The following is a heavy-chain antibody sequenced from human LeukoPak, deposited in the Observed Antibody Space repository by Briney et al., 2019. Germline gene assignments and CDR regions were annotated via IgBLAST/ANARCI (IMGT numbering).Heavy chain of an antibody. V-gene: IGHV4-34*01. CDR2: INHSGNT. Sequence: PSGTLSLTCAVYGGSFNAYYWTWIRPAPGKGLGWVGEINHSGNTNYNPSLESRVTISADTSKNQFSLNLGSVTAADTAIYYCARGLRFIQGPGYYYMDVWGKGTTVTVSS. D-gene: IGHD3-16*02. CDR1: GGSFNAYY. CDR3: ARGLRFIQGPGYYYMDV. J-gene: IGHJ6*03.